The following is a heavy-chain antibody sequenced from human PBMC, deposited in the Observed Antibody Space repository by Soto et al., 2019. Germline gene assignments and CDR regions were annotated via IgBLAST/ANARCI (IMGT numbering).Heavy chain of an antibody. D-gene: IGHD4-17*01. J-gene: IGHJ3*02. CDR3: GKDPNGDYVGAFDI. Sequence: GGSLRLSCAASGFIFSDYGMTWVRQAPGKEPEFVSSISGSGGRTYFAESVKGRFTISRDNSKNTLSLQMDGLRVDDTAVYYCGKDPNGDYVGAFDIWGQGTVVTVSS. V-gene: IGHV3-23*01. CDR1: GFIFSDYG. CDR2: ISGSGGRT.